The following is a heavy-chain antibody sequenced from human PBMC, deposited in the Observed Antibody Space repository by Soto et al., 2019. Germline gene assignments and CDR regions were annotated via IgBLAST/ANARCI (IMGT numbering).Heavy chain of an antibody. CDR2: ISGYNANT. D-gene: IGHD4-17*01. Sequence: QVQLVQSGADVKKPGASVKISCTASGYTFASFGISWVRQAPGQGLEWMGWISGYNANTKSAQNLQGRVTMTTDTSTSTAYMELRSLTSDDTAVYYCARVISDYGDYLDSWGQGTLVTVSS. V-gene: IGHV1-18*01. CDR1: GYTFASFG. CDR3: ARVISDYGDYLDS. J-gene: IGHJ4*02.